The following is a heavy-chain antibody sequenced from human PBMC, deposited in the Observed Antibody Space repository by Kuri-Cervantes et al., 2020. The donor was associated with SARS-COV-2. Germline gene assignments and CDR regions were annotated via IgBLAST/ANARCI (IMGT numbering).Heavy chain of an antibody. V-gene: IGHV4-34*01. CDR3: ARDSMTTRDFDY. D-gene: IGHD4-11*01. Sequence: SETLSLTCAVYGGSFSGYYWSWIRQPPGKGLEWIGEINHSGCTNYNPSLKSRVTISVDTSKNQFSLKLSSVTAADTAVYYCARDSMTTRDFDYWGQGTLVTVSS. CDR2: INHSGCT. J-gene: IGHJ4*02. CDR1: GGSFSGYY.